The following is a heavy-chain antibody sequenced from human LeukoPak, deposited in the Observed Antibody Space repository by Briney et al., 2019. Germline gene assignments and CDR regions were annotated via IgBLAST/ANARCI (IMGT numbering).Heavy chain of an antibody. CDR1: GFTFDDYG. CDR2: INWNGGST. J-gene: IGHJ3*02. CDR3: AKVCRDYVDDAFDI. Sequence: GGSLRLSCAASGFTFDDYGMSWVRQAPGKGLEWVSGINWNGGSTGYADSVKGRFTISRDNSKNTLYLQMDSLRAEDTAVYYCAKVCRDYVDDAFDIWGQGTMVTGSS. D-gene: IGHD4-17*01. V-gene: IGHV3-20*04.